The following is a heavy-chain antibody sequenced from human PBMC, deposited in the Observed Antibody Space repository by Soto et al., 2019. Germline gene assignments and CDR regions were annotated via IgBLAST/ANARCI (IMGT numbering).Heavy chain of an antibody. CDR3: AKDPRLLMIVTFDS. V-gene: IGHV3-23*01. D-gene: IGHD3-22*01. J-gene: IGHJ4*02. Sequence: PGESLKISCAASGFTFSSSVMSWVRQAPGKGLEWVSTISGSGGNTYYADSVKGRFTISRDNSKNTLYLQMNSLRAEDTAVYYCAKDPRLLMIVTFDSWGQGTRVTVSS. CDR2: ISGSGGNT. CDR1: GFTFSSSV.